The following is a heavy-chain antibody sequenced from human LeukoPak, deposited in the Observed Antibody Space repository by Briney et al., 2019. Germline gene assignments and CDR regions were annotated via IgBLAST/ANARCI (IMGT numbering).Heavy chain of an antibody. V-gene: IGHV3-33*01. J-gene: IGHJ3*02. CDR1: GFTFSTYG. CDR2: IWHDGIYK. CDR3: AREGGSGSYLGAFGI. Sequence: GGSLRLSCAASGFTFSTYGMHWVRQAPGKGLEWVAVIWHDGIYKFYAESVKGRFTISRDISKNTLYLQMNSLRADDTAVYYCAREGGSGSYLGAFGIWGQGTMVTVSS. D-gene: IGHD3-10*01.